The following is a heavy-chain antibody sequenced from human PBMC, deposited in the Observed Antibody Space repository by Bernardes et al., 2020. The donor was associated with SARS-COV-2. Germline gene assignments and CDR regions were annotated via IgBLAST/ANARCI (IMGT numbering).Heavy chain of an antibody. CDR1: GFSFSSNA. Sequence: GGSLTLSCSASGFSFSSNAMHWVRQAPGKGLECISGISEIGEITYNEDSVKGRFTISSDNSRNTVYLHLTSLTRKDTAMYYCVKDRGNYWGFDSWGQGTLVTVSS. D-gene: IGHD1-26*01. V-gene: IGHV3-64D*08. CDR2: ISEIGEIT. J-gene: IGHJ4*02. CDR3: VKDRGNYWGFDS.